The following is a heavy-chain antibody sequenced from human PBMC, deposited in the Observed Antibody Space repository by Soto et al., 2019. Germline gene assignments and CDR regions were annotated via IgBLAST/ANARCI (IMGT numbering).Heavy chain of an antibody. V-gene: IGHV1-69*13. CDR1: GGTFSSYA. CDR3: ARDYSGSYSYYYYYGMDV. CDR2: IIPIFGTA. Sequence: SVKVSCKASGGTFSSYAISWVRQAPGQGLEWMGGIIPIFGTANYAQKFQGRVTITADESTSTAYMELSSLRSEDAAVYYCARDYSGSYSYYYYYGMDVWGQGTTVTVSS. D-gene: IGHD1-26*01. J-gene: IGHJ6*02.